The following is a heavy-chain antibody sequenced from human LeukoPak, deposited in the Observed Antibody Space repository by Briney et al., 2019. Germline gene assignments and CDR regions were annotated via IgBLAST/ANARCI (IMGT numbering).Heavy chain of an antibody. CDR3: ARDEKKYCSGGSCPAYFDY. CDR2: ISAYNGNT. CDR1: GYTFTSYG. D-gene: IGHD2-15*01. V-gene: IGHV1-18*01. J-gene: IGHJ4*02. Sequence: ASVKVSCKASGYTFTSYGISWVRQAPGQGLEWMGWISAYNGNTNYAQKFQGRVTMTRDTSISTAYMELSRLRSDDTAVYYCARDEKKYCSGGSCPAYFDYWGQGTLVTVSS.